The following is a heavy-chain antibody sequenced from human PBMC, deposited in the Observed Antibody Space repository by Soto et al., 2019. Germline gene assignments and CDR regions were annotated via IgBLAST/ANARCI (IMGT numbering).Heavy chain of an antibody. Sequence: GGSLRLSCAASGFTLTSYTMNWVRQASGKGLEWVSSITSSSSHIYYADSVKGRFTISRDNAGNSLYLQMYSLRAEDSAVYYCVRERGLSSFYGMDVWGQGTTVTVSS. CDR2: ITSSSSHI. J-gene: IGHJ6*02. D-gene: IGHD3-10*01. CDR1: GFTLTSYT. CDR3: VRERGLSSFYGMDV. V-gene: IGHV3-21*01.